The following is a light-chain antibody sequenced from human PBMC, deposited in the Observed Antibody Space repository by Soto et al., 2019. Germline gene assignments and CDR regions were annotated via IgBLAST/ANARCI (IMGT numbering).Light chain of an antibody. V-gene: IGLV1-44*01. CDR2: GTN. CDR3: AAWEDGLNCCV. Sequence: VLAQPPSASGTPGQSGTISWSGSSSNIGINTVNWYQQLPGTAPKLLIYGTNQRPSGVPDRFSGSKSGTSGSLAISGLQSEDAADYYCAAWEDGLNCCVFCGGTKVTV. J-gene: IGLJ3*02. CDR1: SSNIGINT.